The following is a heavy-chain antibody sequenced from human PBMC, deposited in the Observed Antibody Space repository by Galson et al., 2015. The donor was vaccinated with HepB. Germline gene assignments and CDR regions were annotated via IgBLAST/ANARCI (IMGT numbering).Heavy chain of an antibody. J-gene: IGHJ4*02. CDR2: IWYDGSNK. V-gene: IGHV3-33*01. CDR3: ARAEWGGAVLRSPLGY. Sequence: SLRLSCAASGFTFSSYGMHWVRQAPGKGLEWVAVIWYDGSNKYYADSVKGRFTISRDNSKNTLYLQMNSLRAGDTAVYYCARAEWGGAVLRSPLGYWGQGTLVTVSS. D-gene: IGHD3-3*01. CDR1: GFTFSSYG.